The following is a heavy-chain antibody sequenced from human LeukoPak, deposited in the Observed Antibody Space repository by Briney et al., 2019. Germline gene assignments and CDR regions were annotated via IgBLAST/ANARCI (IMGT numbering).Heavy chain of an antibody. J-gene: IGHJ6*03. V-gene: IGHV4-39*07. CDR2: IYYSGYT. CDR3: ARDRKYYYHMDV. CDR1: GSSISSSTYY. D-gene: IGHD1-14*01. Sequence: SETLSLTCTVSGSSISSSTYYWGWIRQPPWKGLEWIGSIYYSGYTYYSPSLKSRVTISVDTSKNQFSLKLTSVTAADTAVYYCARDRKYYYHMDVWGKGTTVTVSS.